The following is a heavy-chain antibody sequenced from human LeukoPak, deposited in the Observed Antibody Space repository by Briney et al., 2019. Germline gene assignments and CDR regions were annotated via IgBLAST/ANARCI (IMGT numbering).Heavy chain of an antibody. J-gene: IGHJ4*02. CDR3: ARDYYYDSSGYLDY. V-gene: IGHV3-7*01. CDR1: GFTFSSYW. Sequence: GGSLTLSCAASGFTFSSYWMSWVRQVPGKGREWVANIKQDGSEKYYEDSVKGRFTIPRDNAKNSLYLQMNSLRAEDTAVYYCARDYYYDSSGYLDYWGQGTLVTVSS. CDR2: IKQDGSEK. D-gene: IGHD3-22*01.